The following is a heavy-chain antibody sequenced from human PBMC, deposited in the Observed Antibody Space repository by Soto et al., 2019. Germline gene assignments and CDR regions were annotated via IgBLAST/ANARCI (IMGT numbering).Heavy chain of an antibody. J-gene: IGHJ6*02. CDR1: GFTFTSSA. CDR2: IVVGSGNT. CDR3: AGGVAGTTVKYYYYGMDV. Sequence: GASVKVSCKASGFTFTSSAVQWVRQARGQRLEWIGWIVVGSGNTNYAQKFQERVTITRDMSTSTAYMELSSLRSGDTAVYYCAGGVAGTTVKYYYYGMDVWGQGTTVTVSS. V-gene: IGHV1-58*01. D-gene: IGHD1-1*01.